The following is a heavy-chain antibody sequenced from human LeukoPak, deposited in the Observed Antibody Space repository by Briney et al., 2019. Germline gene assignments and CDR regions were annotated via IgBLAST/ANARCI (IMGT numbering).Heavy chain of an antibody. CDR3: ASSLSLGELPHIGTSGFDI. CDR1: GFTFSSYA. Sequence: GRSLRLSCAASGFTFSSYAMHWVRQAPGKGLEWVAVISYDGSNKYYADSVKGRFTISRDNSKNTLYLQMNSLRAEDTAVYYCASSLSLGELPHIGTSGFDIWGQGTMVTVSS. D-gene: IGHD3-16*01. V-gene: IGHV3-30-3*01. J-gene: IGHJ3*02. CDR2: ISYDGSNK.